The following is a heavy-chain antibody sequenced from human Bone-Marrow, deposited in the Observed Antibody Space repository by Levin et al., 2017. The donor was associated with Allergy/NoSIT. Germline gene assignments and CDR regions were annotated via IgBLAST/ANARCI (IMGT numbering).Heavy chain of an antibody. Sequence: GGFLRLSCAASGFTFSSYAMSWVRQAPGKGLEWVSAISGSGGSTYYADSVKGRFTISRDNSKNTLYLQMNSLRAEDTAVYYCAKDKDSGSYPNWFDPWGQGTLVTVSS. CDR1: GFTFSSYA. D-gene: IGHD1-26*01. V-gene: IGHV3-23*01. CDR3: AKDKDSGSYPNWFDP. CDR2: ISGSGGST. J-gene: IGHJ5*02.